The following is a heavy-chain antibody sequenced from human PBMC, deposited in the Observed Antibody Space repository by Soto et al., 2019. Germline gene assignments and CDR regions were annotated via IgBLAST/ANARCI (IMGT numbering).Heavy chain of an antibody. CDR3: ARDSLYYYGSGSYYNIYYYGMDV. V-gene: IGHV4-30-4*01. CDR2: IYYSGST. Sequence: PSETLSLTCTVSGGSISSGDYYWSWIRQPPGKGLEWIGYIYYSGSTYYNPSLKSRVTISVDTSKNQFSLKLSSVTAAGTAVYYCARDSLYYYGSGSYYNIYYYGMDVRGQGTTVTVSS. J-gene: IGHJ6*02. CDR1: GGSISSGDYY. D-gene: IGHD3-10*01.